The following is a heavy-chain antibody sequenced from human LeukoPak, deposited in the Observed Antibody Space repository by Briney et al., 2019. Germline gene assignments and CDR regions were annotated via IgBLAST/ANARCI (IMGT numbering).Heavy chain of an antibody. CDR1: GGSFSGYY. D-gene: IGHD3-10*01. CDR2: INHSGST. CDR3: AREVGYYGSGSYGPTDYYGMDV. J-gene: IGHJ6*02. Sequence: SETLSLTSAVYGGSFSGYYWSWIRQPPGKGLEWIGEINHSGSTNYNPSLKIRVTISVDTSKNQFSLKLSSVTAADTAVYYCAREVGYYGSGSYGPTDYYGMDVWGQGTTVTVSS. V-gene: IGHV4-34*01.